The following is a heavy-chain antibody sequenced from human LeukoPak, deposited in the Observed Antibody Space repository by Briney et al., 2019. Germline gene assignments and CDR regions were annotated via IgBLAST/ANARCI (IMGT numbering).Heavy chain of an antibody. CDR3: ARHLNGDAFDI. D-gene: IGHD1-1*01. CDR2: IYYSGST. Sequence: SETLSLTCTVSGGSISSYYWSWIRQPPGKGLEWIGYIYYSGSTNYNPSLKSRVTISVDTSKNQFSLKLSSVTAADTAVYYCARHLNGDAFDIWGQGTMVTVSS. CDR1: GGSISSYY. J-gene: IGHJ3*02. V-gene: IGHV4-59*08.